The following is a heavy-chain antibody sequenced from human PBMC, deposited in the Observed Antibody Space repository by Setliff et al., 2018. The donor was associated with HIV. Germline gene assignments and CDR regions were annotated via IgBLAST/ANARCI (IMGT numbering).Heavy chain of an antibody. CDR2: IFYSETVYYGGRT. CDR3: ARGIGTRYNYYMDV. D-gene: IGHD1-20*01. Sequence: SETLSLTCTVSGGSITGYYWSWIRQPPGKGLEWIGSIFYSETVYYGGRTYYSPSLKSRVTMSADTSRNQLSLKLSSVTAADTAVYYCARGIGTRYNYYMDVWGIGTTVTVSS. V-gene: IGHV4-59*12. J-gene: IGHJ6*03. CDR1: GGSITGYY.